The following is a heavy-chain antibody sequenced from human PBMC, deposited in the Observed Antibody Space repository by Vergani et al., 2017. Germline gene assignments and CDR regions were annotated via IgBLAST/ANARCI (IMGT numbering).Heavy chain of an antibody. V-gene: IGHV3-23*04. CDR2: ISGSGDSR. D-gene: IGHD6-19*01. CDR3: AKGYSSGWYGGACDY. J-gene: IGHJ4*02. Sequence: VQLVESGGGVVQPGRSLRLSCAASGFTFSSYAMHWVRQAPGKGLEWVSAISGSGDSRYYADSVQGRFTISRDNSKNTLYLQMNNLRAEDTALYYCAKGYSSGWYGGACDYWGQGTLVTVSS. CDR1: GFTFSSYA.